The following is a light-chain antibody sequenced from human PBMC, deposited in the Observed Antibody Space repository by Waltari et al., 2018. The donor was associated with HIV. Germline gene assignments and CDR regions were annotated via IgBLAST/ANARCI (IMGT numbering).Light chain of an antibody. V-gene: IGKV4-1*01. J-gene: IGKJ2*01. CDR1: QSVFFGSNNKNY. CDR3: QQYYSTPPFMYT. Sequence: IVMTQSPDSLTVSLGERATINCKSSQSVFFGSNNKNYLAWYQQKPGQPPKLLFYWASTRESGVPDRFSVSGSGTDFTLTISSLRTEDVAVYYCQQYYSTPPFMYTFGQGTKLEIK. CDR2: WAS.